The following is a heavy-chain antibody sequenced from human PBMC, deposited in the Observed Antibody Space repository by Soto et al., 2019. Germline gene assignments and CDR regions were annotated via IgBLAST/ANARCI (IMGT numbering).Heavy chain of an antibody. D-gene: IGHD4-17*01. CDR3: TTDRESTVVTLFAPGWFDP. J-gene: IGHJ5*02. CDR2: IKSKTDGGKT. Sequence: GGSLRLSCAASGFTFSNAWMNWVRQAPGKGLEWVGRIKSKTDGGKTDYAAPWKGRFTISRDNSKNTLYLQMNSLKTEDTAVYYCTTDRESTVVTLFAPGWFDPWGQGTLVTVSS. V-gene: IGHV3-15*07. CDR1: GFTFSNAW.